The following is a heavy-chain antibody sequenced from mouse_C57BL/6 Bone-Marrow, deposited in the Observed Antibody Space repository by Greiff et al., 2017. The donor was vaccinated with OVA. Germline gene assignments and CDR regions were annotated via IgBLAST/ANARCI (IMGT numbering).Heavy chain of an antibody. CDR2: ILPSIGRT. Sequence: QVQLKESGSELRSPGSSVKLSCKDFDSEVFPIAYMSWVRQKPGHGFEWIGGILPSIGRTIYGEKFEDKATLDADTLSNTAYLELNSLTSEDSAIYYCARNYYGSSYHFDYWGQGTTLTVSS. J-gene: IGHJ2*01. D-gene: IGHD1-1*01. V-gene: IGHV15-2*01. CDR1: DSEVFPIAY. CDR3: ARNYYGSSYHFDY.